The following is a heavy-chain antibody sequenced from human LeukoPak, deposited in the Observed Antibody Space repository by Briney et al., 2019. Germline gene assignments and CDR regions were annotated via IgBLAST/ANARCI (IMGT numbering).Heavy chain of an antibody. D-gene: IGHD3-22*01. CDR2: MNPNSGNT. Sequence: GASVKVSCKASGGTFSSYAINWVRQATGQGLEWMGWMNPNSGNTGYAQKFQGRVTMTRNTSISTAYMELSSLRSEDTAVYYCARVGYYYDSSIDYWGQGTLVTVSS. J-gene: IGHJ4*02. CDR1: GGTFSSYA. V-gene: IGHV1-8*02. CDR3: ARVGYYYDSSIDY.